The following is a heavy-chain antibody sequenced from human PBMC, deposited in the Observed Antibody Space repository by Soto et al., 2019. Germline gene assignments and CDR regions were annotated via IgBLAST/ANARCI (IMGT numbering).Heavy chain of an antibody. CDR1: GFSFSDFA. CDR3: VKEVGPCCDWSYYFDY. CDR2: ISNNASDT. J-gene: IGHJ4*02. V-gene: IGHV3-64D*06. Sequence: GGSLRLACSAAGFSFSDFAIHWVRQAPGKGLEYVSAISNNASDTYYADSVRGRFTISRDNSKNTLYLQMSSLTPEDTAVYYCVKEVGPCCDWSYYFDYWGQGTVVTVSS. D-gene: IGHD3-9*01.